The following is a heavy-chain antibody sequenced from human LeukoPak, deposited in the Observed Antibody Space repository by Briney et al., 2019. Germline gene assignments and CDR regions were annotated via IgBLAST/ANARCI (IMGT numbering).Heavy chain of an antibody. Sequence: ASVKVSCKASGYTFTNYGISWVRQAPGQGLEWMGWISAYNGDTNYAQKLQGRVTMTTDTSTSTAYTELRSLRSDDTAVYYCARGLGSGYDYYFDYWGQGTLVTVSS. V-gene: IGHV1-18*01. J-gene: IGHJ4*02. CDR1: GYTFTNYG. D-gene: IGHD5-12*01. CDR2: ISAYNGDT. CDR3: ARGLGSGYDYYFDY.